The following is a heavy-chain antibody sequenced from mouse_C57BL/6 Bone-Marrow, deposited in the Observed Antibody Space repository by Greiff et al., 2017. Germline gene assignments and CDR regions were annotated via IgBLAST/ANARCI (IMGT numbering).Heavy chain of an antibody. Sequence: DVKLVESGGGLVKPGGSLKLSCAASGFTFSDYGMHWVRQAPEKGLEWVAYISSGSSTIYYADTVKGRCTISRDNAKNTLFLQMTSLRSEDTAMYYCEGGYAMDYWGQGTSVTVSS. J-gene: IGHJ4*01. CDR2: ISSGSSTI. D-gene: IGHD1-1*02. CDR3: EGGYAMDY. CDR1: GFTFSDYG. V-gene: IGHV5-17*01.